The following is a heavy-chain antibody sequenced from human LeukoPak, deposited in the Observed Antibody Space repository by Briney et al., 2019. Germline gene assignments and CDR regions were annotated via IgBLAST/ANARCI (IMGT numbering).Heavy chain of an antibody. Sequence: PSETLSLTCTVSGGSISSSSYYWGWIRQPPGKGLEWIGSIYYSGSTYYNPSLKSRVTISVDTSENQFSLKLSSVTAADTAVYYCARHIAAAGTGNAFDIWGQGTMVTVSS. CDR1: GGSISSSSYY. CDR2: IYYSGST. CDR3: ARHIAAAGTGNAFDI. V-gene: IGHV4-39*07. J-gene: IGHJ3*02. D-gene: IGHD6-13*01.